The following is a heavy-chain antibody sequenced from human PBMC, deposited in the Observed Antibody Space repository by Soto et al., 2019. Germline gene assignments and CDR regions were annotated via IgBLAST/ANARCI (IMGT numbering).Heavy chain of an antibody. CDR1: GGTFSSYA. CDR3: ARAPIPDWLLPQFYYYGMDV. V-gene: IGHV1-69*13. D-gene: IGHD3-9*01. J-gene: IGHJ6*02. CDR2: IIPIFGTA. Sequence: SVKVSCKASGGTFSSYAISWVRQAPGQGLEWMGGIIPIFGTANYAQKFLGRVTITADESTSTAYMELSSLRSEDTAVYYCARAPIPDWLLPQFYYYGMDVWGQGTTVTVSS.